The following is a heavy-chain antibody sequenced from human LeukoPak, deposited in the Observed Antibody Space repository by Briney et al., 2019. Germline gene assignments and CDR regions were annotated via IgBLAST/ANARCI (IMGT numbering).Heavy chain of an antibody. J-gene: IGHJ4*02. Sequence: SVKVSCKASGFTFTSSAMQWVRQARGQRLEWIGWIVVGSGNTNYAQKFQERVTITRDMSTSTAYMELSSLRSEDTAVYYCAADRDTTAEPYSDYWGQGTLVTVSS. CDR3: AADRDTTAEPYSDY. D-gene: IGHD4-17*01. V-gene: IGHV1-58*02. CDR2: IVVGSGNT. CDR1: GFTFTSSA.